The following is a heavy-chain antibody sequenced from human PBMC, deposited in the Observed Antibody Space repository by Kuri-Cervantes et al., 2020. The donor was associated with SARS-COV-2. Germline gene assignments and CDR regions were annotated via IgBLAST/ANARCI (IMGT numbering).Heavy chain of an antibody. D-gene: IGHD6-6*01. Sequence: GESLKISCAASGFTFSSYSMNWVRQAPGKGLEWVSSISSSSSYIYYADSVKGRFTISRDNAKNSLYLQMNSLRAEDTAGYYCARARTIAAHPENWFDPWGQGTLVTVSS. V-gene: IGHV3-21*01. CDR3: ARARTIAAHPENWFDP. CDR2: ISSSSSYI. J-gene: IGHJ5*02. CDR1: GFTFSSYS.